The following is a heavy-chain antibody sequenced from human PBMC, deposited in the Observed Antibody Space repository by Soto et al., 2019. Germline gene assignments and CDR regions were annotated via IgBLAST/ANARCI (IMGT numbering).Heavy chain of an antibody. D-gene: IGHD3-22*01. Sequence: SETLSLTCTVSGGSISSYYWSWIRQPPGKGLEWIGYIYYSGSTNYNPSLKSRVTISVDTSKNQFSLKLSSVTAADTAVYYCARLGGFYQAFDSWGQGALVTVSS. CDR2: IYYSGST. CDR1: GGSISSYY. J-gene: IGHJ4*02. CDR3: ARLGGFYQAFDS. V-gene: IGHV4-59*01.